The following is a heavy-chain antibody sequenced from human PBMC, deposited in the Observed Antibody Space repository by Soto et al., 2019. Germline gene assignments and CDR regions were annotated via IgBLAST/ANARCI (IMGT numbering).Heavy chain of an antibody. Sequence: SETLSLTCAVYGGSFSGYYCSWIRQPPGKGLEWIGEINHSGSTNYNPSLKSRVTISVDTSKNQFSLRLSSVTAADTAVYYCARGRRWLVPSYFDLWGRGTLVTVSS. CDR1: GGSFSGYY. J-gene: IGHJ2*01. D-gene: IGHD6-19*01. CDR2: INHSGST. V-gene: IGHV4-34*01. CDR3: ARGRRWLVPSYFDL.